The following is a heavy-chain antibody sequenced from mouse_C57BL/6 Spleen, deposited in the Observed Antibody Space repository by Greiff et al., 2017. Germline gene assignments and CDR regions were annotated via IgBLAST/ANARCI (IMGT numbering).Heavy chain of an antibody. CDR1: GFSLTSYA. CDR3: ARNGGLLYYFDY. V-gene: IGHV2-9-1*01. J-gene: IGHJ2*01. D-gene: IGHD2-3*01. CDR2: IWTGGST. Sequence: VNVVESGPGLVAPSQSLSITCTVSGFSLTSYAISWVRQPPGKGLEWLGVIWTGGSTNYNSALKSRLSISKDNSKSQVFLKMNSLQTDDTAGYYCARNGGLLYYFDYWGQGTTLTVSS.